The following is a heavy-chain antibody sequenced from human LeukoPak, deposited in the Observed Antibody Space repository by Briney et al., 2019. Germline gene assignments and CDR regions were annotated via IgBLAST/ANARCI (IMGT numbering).Heavy chain of an antibody. V-gene: IGHV3-48*01. J-gene: IGHJ4*02. Sequence: GGSLRLSCAASGFTFSSYSRNWVRQARGKGLEWVSYISSSSSTIYYADSVKGRFTISRDNAKNSLYLQMNSLRAEDTAVYYCARDDGSGYQEFYFVYWGQGTLVPVSS. CDR2: ISSSSSTI. CDR1: GFTFSSYS. D-gene: IGHD3-22*01. CDR3: ARDDGSGYQEFYFVY.